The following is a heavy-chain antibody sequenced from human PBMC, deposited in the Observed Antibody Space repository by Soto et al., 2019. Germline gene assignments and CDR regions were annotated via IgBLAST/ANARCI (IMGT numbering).Heavy chain of an antibody. CDR1: GGTFSSYA. D-gene: IGHD3-22*01. CDR3: ARVYYYDSRPFDY. Sequence: SVKVSCKASGGTFSSYAISWVRQAPGQGLEWMGGIIPNFGTTNYAQKFQGRVTITTDKSTSTAYLELRSLRSDDTAVYYCARVYYYDSRPFDYWGQGTLVTVSS. V-gene: IGHV1-69*05. CDR2: IIPNFGTT. J-gene: IGHJ4*02.